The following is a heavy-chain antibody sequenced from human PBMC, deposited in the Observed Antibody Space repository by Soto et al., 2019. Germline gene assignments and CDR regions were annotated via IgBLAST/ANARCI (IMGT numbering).Heavy chain of an antibody. CDR2: ISGSGGST. V-gene: IGHV3-23*01. J-gene: IGHJ4*02. D-gene: IGHD3-10*01. CDR3: AKVWEGPTSLGFGCPSLDY. CDR1: GFTFSSYA. Sequence: EVQLLESGGGLVQPGGSLRLSCAASGFTFSSYAMSWVRQAPGKGLEGVSAISGSGGSTSCADSVKGRFTISRDNSKNPLYLQMNSLGAEDTAVYYSAKVWEGPTSLGFGCPSLDYWGQGTLVTVSS.